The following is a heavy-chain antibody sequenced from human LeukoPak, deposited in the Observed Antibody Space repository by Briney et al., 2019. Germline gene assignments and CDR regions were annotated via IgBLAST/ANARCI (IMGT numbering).Heavy chain of an antibody. J-gene: IGHJ4*02. D-gene: IGHD2-2*01. Sequence: GASVKVSCKASGYTFTGYYMHWVRQAPGQGLEWMGRINPNSGGTNYAQKFQGRVTMTRDTSISTAYTELSRLRSDDTAVYYCASVCSSTSCPLDYWGQGTLVTVSS. CDR2: INPNSGGT. CDR1: GYTFTGYY. V-gene: IGHV1-2*06. CDR3: ASVCSSTSCPLDY.